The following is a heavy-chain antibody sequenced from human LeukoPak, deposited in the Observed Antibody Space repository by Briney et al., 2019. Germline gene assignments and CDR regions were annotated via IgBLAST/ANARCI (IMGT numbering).Heavy chain of an antibody. CDR3: AREEDSSSWSFDY. V-gene: IGHV4-61*02. CDR1: GGSVSSGSYY. Sequence: PSETLSLTCTVSGGSVSSGSYYWSWIRQPAGKGLEWIGRIYTGGSTNYNPSLKSRVTISVDMSKNQFSLKLSSVTAADAAVYYCAREEDSSSWSFDYWGQGTLVTVSS. D-gene: IGHD6-13*01. CDR2: IYTGGST. J-gene: IGHJ4*02.